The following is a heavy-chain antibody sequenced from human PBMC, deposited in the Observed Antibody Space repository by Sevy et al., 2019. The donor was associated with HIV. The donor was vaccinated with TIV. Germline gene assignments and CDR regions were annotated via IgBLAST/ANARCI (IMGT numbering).Heavy chain of an antibody. CDR3: ARSGGSYDYGMDV. Sequence: GGSLRLSCAASGFTFSNYWMSWVRQAPGKGLEWVANIKEDGSENYYVDSVKGRFTISRDNAKNSLYLQMNSLRAEDTAVYYCARSGGSYDYGMDVWGQGTTVTVSS. CDR1: GFTFSNYW. V-gene: IGHV3-7*01. D-gene: IGHD1-26*01. J-gene: IGHJ6*02. CDR2: IKEDGSEN.